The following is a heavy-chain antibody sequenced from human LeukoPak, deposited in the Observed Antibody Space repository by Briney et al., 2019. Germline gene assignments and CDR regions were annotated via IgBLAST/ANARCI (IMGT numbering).Heavy chain of an antibody. CDR2: ISSSSSYI. CDR1: GFTFSSYS. Sequence: GGSLRLSCAASGFTFSSYSMNWVRQAPGKGLEWVSSISSSSSYIYYADSVKGRFTISRDNSKNTLYLQMNSLRAEDTAVYYCAKAKDPYSSSWYFYLDYWGQGTLVTVSS. J-gene: IGHJ4*02. D-gene: IGHD6-13*01. CDR3: AKAKDPYSSSWYFYLDY. V-gene: IGHV3-21*01.